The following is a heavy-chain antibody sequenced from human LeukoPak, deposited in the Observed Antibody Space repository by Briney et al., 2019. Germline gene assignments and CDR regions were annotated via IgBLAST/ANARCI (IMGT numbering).Heavy chain of an antibody. CDR2: IWYDGSEK. J-gene: IGHJ5*02. V-gene: IGHV3-33*01. CDR3: ARWSCDH. Sequence: PGTSLRHSCAASGFTFSSYGMHWVRQAPGKGLEWVAVIWYDGSEKYYADSVKGRFTISRDNSKNTLFLQMSSLTAEDTAVYYCARWSCDHWGQGTLVTVSS. CDR1: GFTFSSYG.